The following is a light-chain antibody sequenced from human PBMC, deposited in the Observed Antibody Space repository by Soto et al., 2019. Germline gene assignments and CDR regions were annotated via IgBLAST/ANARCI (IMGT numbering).Light chain of an antibody. V-gene: IGLV1-40*01. Sequence: QSVLTQPPSVSGAPGQRVTISCTGSSANIGAAYNVDWYQQLPGTAPKLLIYGNTNRPSGVPDRFSASKSGTSASLAISGLQAEDEADYYCQSYESSLSGWIFGGGTKLTVL. CDR1: SANIGAAYN. CDR2: GNT. J-gene: IGLJ2*01. CDR3: QSYESSLSGWI.